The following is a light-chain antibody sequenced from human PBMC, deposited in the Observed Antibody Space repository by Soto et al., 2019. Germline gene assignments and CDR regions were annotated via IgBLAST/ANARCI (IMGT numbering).Light chain of an antibody. V-gene: IGLV1-40*01. CDR1: SSNIGAGYD. J-gene: IGLJ7*01. Sequence: QSVLTQPPSVSGAPGQRVTISCTGSSSNIGAGYDVHWYQQLPGTAPKLLIYGNSNRPSGVPDRFSGSKSGTSASLPITGLQAEDEAEYYCQSYDSSLSGAVFGGGTQLTVL. CDR2: GNS. CDR3: QSYDSSLSGAV.